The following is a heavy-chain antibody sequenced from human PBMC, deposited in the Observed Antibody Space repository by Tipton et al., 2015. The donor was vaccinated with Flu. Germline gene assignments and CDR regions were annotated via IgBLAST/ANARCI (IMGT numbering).Heavy chain of an antibody. CDR1: GGSISSGSYY. Sequence: TLSLTCTVSGGSISSGSYYWSWIRQPPGTGLEWIGYIYYSGSTNYNPSLKSRVTISVDTSKNQFSLQLSSVTAADTAVYYCARVLSYYDSSGYRPLYYFDYWGQGTLVTVSS. J-gene: IGHJ4*02. D-gene: IGHD3-22*01. CDR2: IYYSGST. CDR3: ARVLSYYDSSGYRPLYYFDY. V-gene: IGHV4-61*01.